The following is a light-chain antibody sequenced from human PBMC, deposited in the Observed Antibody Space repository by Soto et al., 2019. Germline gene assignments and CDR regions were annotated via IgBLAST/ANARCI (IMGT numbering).Light chain of an antibody. V-gene: IGLV2-14*03. Sequence: QSALTQPASVSGSPGQSITISCTGTSSDVGAYNYVSWYQQHPGTAPKLMIYDVSNRPSGISNRFSGSKSGNTASLTISGLQAEDEADYYCSSYPSSTLVFGGGTKLTVL. CDR2: DVS. J-gene: IGLJ2*01. CDR1: SSDVGAYNY. CDR3: SSYPSSTLV.